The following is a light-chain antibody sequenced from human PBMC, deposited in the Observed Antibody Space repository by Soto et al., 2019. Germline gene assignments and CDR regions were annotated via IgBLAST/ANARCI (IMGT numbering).Light chain of an antibody. CDR1: SGDVGHYNY. Sequence: QSALTQPASVSGSPGQSITIPCTGSSGDVGHYNYVSWYQQHPGKAPKLMIYEVSNRPSGVSNRFSGSKSGNTASLIISGLQAEDEADYYCTSYTTSRIWVFGGGTKLTVL. CDR2: EVS. CDR3: TSYTTSRIWV. J-gene: IGLJ3*02. V-gene: IGLV2-14*01.